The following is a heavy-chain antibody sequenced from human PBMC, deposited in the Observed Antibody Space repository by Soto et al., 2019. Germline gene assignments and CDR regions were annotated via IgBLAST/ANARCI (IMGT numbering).Heavy chain of an antibody. D-gene: IGHD4-17*01. CDR2: ISSSSSTI. CDR3: ARDSAPFYGDYYYYYYMDV. CDR1: GFTFSSYA. Sequence: GGSLRLSCAASGFTFSSYAMSWVRQAPGKGLEWVSYISSSSSTIYYADSVKGRFTISRDNAKNSLYLQMNSLRDEDTAVYYCARDSAPFYGDYYYYYYMDVWGKGTTVTVSS. V-gene: IGHV3-48*02. J-gene: IGHJ6*03.